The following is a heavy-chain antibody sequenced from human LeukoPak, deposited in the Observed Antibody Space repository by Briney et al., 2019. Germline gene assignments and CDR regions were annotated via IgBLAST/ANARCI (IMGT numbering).Heavy chain of an antibody. J-gene: IGHJ4*02. D-gene: IGHD3-10*01. CDR1: GVSISIVDYY. V-gene: IGHV4-30-4*01. CDR3: AVMVRGVFDY. CDR2: IYYSGST. Sequence: PSQTLSLTCTVSGVSISIVDYYWSWIRQPPGKGLEWIGYIYYSGSTYYNPSLKSRVNISVDTSKIQFSLKLSSVTAADTAVYYCAVMVRGVFDYWGQGTLVTVSS.